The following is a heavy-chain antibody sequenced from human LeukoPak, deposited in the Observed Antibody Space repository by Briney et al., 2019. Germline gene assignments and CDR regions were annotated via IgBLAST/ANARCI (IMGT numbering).Heavy chain of an antibody. Sequence: GGSLRLSCAASGFTFSNYGMHWVRQAPGKGLEWVAVIWYDGSNKYYADSVKGRFTISRDNSKNTLYLQMNSLRAEDTAVYYCARSCSSTSCYQSYGMDVWGQGTTVTVSS. CDR2: IWYDGSNK. J-gene: IGHJ6*02. V-gene: IGHV3-33*08. CDR1: GFTFSNYG. CDR3: ARSCSSTSCYQSYGMDV. D-gene: IGHD2-2*01.